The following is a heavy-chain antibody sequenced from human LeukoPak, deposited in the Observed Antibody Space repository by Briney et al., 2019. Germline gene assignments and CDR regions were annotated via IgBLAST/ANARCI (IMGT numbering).Heavy chain of an antibody. CDR1: GYTFTGYY. J-gene: IGHJ4*02. Sequence: GASVKVSCKASGYTFTGYYMHWVRQAPGQGLEWMGWINPNSGGTNYAQKFQGRVTMTRDTSISTAYMELSRLRSDDTAVYYCARDVYGSGSYYNVEGYWGQGTLVTVSS. CDR2: INPNSGGT. CDR3: ARDVYGSGSYYNVEGY. D-gene: IGHD3-10*01. V-gene: IGHV1-2*02.